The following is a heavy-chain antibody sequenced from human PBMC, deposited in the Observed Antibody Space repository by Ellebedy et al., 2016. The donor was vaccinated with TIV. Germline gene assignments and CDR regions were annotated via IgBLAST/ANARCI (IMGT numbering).Heavy chain of an antibody. CDR2: ISGSGGST. Sequence: GGSLRLXXAASGFTFSSYAMRWVRQAPGKGLEWVSVISGSGGSTYYTDSVKGRFTISRDNSKNTLYLQMNSLRAEDTAVYYCANNHRQTTVTTSYYYYGMDVWGQGTTVTVSS. CDR1: GFTFSSYA. J-gene: IGHJ6*02. CDR3: ANNHRQTTVTTSYYYYGMDV. D-gene: IGHD4-17*01. V-gene: IGHV3-23*01.